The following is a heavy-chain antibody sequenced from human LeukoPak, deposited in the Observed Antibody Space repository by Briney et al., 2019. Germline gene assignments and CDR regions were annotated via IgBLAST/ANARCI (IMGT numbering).Heavy chain of an antibody. CDR3: AREILPNIVPTDNWFDP. D-gene: IGHD3-16*02. CDR2: TYHSGST. CDR1: GGSISSGGYY. V-gene: IGHV4-30-2*01. J-gene: IGHJ5*02. Sequence: PSETLSLTCTVSGGSISSGGYYWSWIRQPPGKGLEWIGYTYHSGSTYYNPSLKSRVTISVDRSKNQFSLKLSSVTAADTAVYYCAREILPNIVPTDNWFDPWGQGTLVTVSS.